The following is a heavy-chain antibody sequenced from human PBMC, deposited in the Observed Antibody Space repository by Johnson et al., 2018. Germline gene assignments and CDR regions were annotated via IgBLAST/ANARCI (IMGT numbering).Heavy chain of an antibody. D-gene: IGHD2-15*01. V-gene: IGHV3-23*04. CDR3: AKWRHGPDSGRDASFDV. Sequence: EVQLVESGGGFVQPGGSLRLSCVVSGFTFSTYAMSWVSQAPGKGLEWVSAIHATSPYTNYADSVKGRFTISRDNSRNTLYMEMNSRRAEDTALYYCAKWRHGPDSGRDASFDVWGQGTVVTVSS. CDR2: IHATSPYT. J-gene: IGHJ3*01. CDR1: GFTFSTYA.